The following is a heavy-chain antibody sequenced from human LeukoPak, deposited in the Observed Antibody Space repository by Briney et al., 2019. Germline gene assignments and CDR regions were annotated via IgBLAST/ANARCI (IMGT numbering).Heavy chain of an antibody. D-gene: IGHD2-21*02. V-gene: IGHV3-48*03. Sequence: GGSLRLSCAASGFTFSSYEMNWVRQAPGKGLEWVSYISSSGSTIYYADSVKGRFTISRDNAKNSLYLQMNSLRAEDTAVYYCASCSRVVVTAMPSDYWGQGTLVTVSS. CDR3: ASCSRVVVTAMPSDY. CDR2: ISSSGSTI. CDR1: GFTFSSYE. J-gene: IGHJ4*02.